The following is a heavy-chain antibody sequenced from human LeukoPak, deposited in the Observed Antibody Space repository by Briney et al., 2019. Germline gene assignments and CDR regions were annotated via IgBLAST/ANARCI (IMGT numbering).Heavy chain of an antibody. CDR2: ISVHNGNT. CDR1: GYSLTSYG. D-gene: IGHD6-6*01. J-gene: IGHJ4*02. V-gene: IGHV1-18*04. Sequence: ASLKVSCKASGYSLTSYGISWVRQARGQGLEWMEWISVHNGNTHYAQKLQGRVSMTTDTSTSTAYMELRSLRSDDTAVYYCARVSSPISLSPFDYWGQGTLVTVSS. CDR3: ARVSSPISLSPFDY.